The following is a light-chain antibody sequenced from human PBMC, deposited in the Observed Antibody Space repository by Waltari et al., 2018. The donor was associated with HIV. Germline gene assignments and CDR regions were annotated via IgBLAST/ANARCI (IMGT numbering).Light chain of an antibody. J-gene: IGLJ3*02. Sequence: QFALTQPASVSGSPGQSITTSCSGTSSDIGYYNYVSWYQQHPGKAPKLMIYEVSNRPSGISNLFSGSKSGNTASLTISALQAEDEADYFCSSVANSVTLSVLFGGGTKLTVL. V-gene: IGLV2-14*01. CDR2: EVS. CDR1: SSDIGYYNY. CDR3: SSVANSVTLSVL.